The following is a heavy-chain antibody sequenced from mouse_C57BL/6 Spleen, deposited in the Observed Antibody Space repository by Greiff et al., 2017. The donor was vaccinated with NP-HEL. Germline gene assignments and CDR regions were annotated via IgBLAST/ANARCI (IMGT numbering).Heavy chain of an antibody. J-gene: IGHJ4*01. CDR1: GYSITSGYY. D-gene: IGHD2-3*01. CDR2: ISYDGSN. Sequence: DVKLQESGPGLVKPSQSLSLTCSVTGYSITSGYYWNWIRQFPGNKLEWMGYISYDGSNNYNPSLKNRISITRDTSKNQFFLKLNSVTTEDTATYYCAREAPYDGDMDYWGQGTSVTVSS. CDR3: AREAPYDGDMDY. V-gene: IGHV3-6*01.